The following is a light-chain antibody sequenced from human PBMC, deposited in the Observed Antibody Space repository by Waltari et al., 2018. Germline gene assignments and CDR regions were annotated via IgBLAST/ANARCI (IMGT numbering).Light chain of an antibody. Sequence: EAMMTQSPATLPVSPGDRATLSCRASQSVSNNVAWFQQKPGQAPSPLIYDASTRATGVPARFSGSGSGTEFTLTISSLQTEDFAVYYCQQYNNWPLYTFGQGTKLEIK. CDR3: QQYNNWPLYT. CDR1: QSVSNN. CDR2: DAS. V-gene: IGKV3-15*01. J-gene: IGKJ2*01.